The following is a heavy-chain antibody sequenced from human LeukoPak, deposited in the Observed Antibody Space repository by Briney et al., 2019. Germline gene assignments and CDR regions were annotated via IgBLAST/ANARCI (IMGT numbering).Heavy chain of an antibody. D-gene: IGHD3-22*01. J-gene: IGHJ4*02. V-gene: IGHV3-9*02. CDR3: ARGFHRYCYDCGAYSVY. Sequence: GGSLRLSCAASGFTSDDYAMHWVRQTPGKGLEWVSGISWNSGSIGYADSVKGRFTISRDNAKNSLYLQMNSLRAEDTAVYYCARGFHRYCYDCGAYSVYWGQGTLVTVSS. CDR2: ISWNSGSI. CDR1: GFTSDDYA.